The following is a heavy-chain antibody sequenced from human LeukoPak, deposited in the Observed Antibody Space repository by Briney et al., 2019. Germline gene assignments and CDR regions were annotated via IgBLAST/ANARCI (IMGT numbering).Heavy chain of an antibody. J-gene: IGHJ4*02. CDR1: GFTFGDYA. V-gene: IGHV3-30-3*01. D-gene: IGHD3-10*01. CDR2: IPYDGSNK. CDR3: ARARFGEIDY. Sequence: QPGRSLRLSCTASGFTFGDYAMHWVRQAPGKGLEWVAVIPYDGSNKYYADSVKGRFTISRDNSKNTLYLQMNSLRAEDTAVYYCARARFGEIDYWGQGTLVTVSS.